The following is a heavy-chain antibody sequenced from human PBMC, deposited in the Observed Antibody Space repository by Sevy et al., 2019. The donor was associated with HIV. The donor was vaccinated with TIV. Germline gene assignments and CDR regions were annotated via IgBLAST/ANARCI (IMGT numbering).Heavy chain of an antibody. J-gene: IGHJ5*02. Sequence: ASVKVSCKASGYTFTSYGISWVRQAPGQGLEWMGWISAYNGNTNYAQKLQGRVTMPTDTSRSTAYMELRSLRSDETVMYYCARENMEYYDFWSGSTISNWFDPWGQGTLVTVSS. CDR3: ARENMEYYDFWSGSTISNWFDP. D-gene: IGHD3-3*01. CDR2: ISAYNGNT. CDR1: GYTFTSYG. V-gene: IGHV1-18*01.